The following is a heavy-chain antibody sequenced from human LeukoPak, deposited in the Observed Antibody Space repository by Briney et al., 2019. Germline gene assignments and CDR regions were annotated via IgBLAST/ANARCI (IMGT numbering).Heavy chain of an antibody. CDR3: ARYYFGSGKHGLDV. V-gene: IGHV3-7*01. J-gene: IGHJ6*02. D-gene: IGHD3-10*01. CDR1: GFSFTTYW. CDR2: IKHDGSEK. Sequence: GGSLRLSCAVSGFSFTTYWMSWVRQAPGKGLEWVANIKHDGSEKYYVDSVRGRFTISRDNAKNSLYLQMNSLRAEDTALYSCARYYFGSGKHGLDVWGQGTTVTVSS.